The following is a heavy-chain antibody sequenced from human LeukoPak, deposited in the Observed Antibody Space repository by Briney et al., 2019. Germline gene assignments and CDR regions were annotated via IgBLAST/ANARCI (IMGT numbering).Heavy chain of an antibody. CDR1: GFSFSTFS. V-gene: IGHV3-21*01. CDR2: ISSSSSYI. D-gene: IGHD1-26*01. CDR3: ARDPTTNLDY. Sequence: GGSLRLSCAASGFSFSTFSMNWVRQAPGKGLEWVSSISSSSSYIYYADSVKGRFTISRDNAENSLYLQMNSLRAEDTAVYYCARDPTTNLDYWGQGTLVTVSS. J-gene: IGHJ4*02.